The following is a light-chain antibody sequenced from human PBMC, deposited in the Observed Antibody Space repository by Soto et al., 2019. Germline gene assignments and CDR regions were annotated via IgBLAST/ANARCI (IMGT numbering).Light chain of an antibody. Sequence: TQSPSTVSASIGNRVTITCQASQDIATYLNWYQQKPGQAPRLLIYEASNRATGVPDRFSGSGSGTDFILSISSLEPEDFALYYCQQRSSFGQGTRLEIK. J-gene: IGKJ5*01. CDR3: QQRSS. CDR2: EAS. CDR1: QDIATY. V-gene: IGKV3D-11*01.